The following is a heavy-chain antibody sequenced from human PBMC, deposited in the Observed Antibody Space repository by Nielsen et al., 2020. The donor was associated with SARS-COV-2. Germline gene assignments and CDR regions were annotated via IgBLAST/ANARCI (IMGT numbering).Heavy chain of an antibody. CDR3: AREGYSSSWSEYYFDY. CDR1: GFTFSSYG. D-gene: IGHD6-13*01. J-gene: IGHJ4*02. V-gene: IGHV3-30*03. Sequence: GGSLRLSCAASGFTFSSYGMHWVRQAPGKGLEWVAVISYDGSNKYYADSVKGRFTISRDNSKNTLYLQMNSLRAEDTAVYYCAREGYSSSWSEYYFDYWGQGTLVTVSS. CDR2: ISYDGSNK.